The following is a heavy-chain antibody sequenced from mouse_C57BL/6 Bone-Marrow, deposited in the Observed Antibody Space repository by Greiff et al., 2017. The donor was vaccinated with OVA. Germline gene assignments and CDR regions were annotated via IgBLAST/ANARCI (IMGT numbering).Heavy chain of an antibody. Sequence: VQLQQSGAELVRPGASVTLSCKASGYTFTDYEMHWVKQTPVHGLEWIGAIDPETGGTAYNQKFKGKAILTADKSSSTAYMELRSLTSEDSAVYYCTYMGRPAGFAYWGQGTLVTVSA. CDR1: GYTFTDYE. J-gene: IGHJ3*01. V-gene: IGHV1-15*01. CDR3: TYMGRPAGFAY. CDR2: IDPETGGT. D-gene: IGHD4-1*01.